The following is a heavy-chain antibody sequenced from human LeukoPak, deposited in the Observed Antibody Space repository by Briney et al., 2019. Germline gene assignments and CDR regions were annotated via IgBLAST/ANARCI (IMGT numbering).Heavy chain of an antibody. CDR3: ARVSRGNYYFDY. J-gene: IGHJ4*02. V-gene: IGHV3-23*01. Sequence: GGSLRLSCAASGFTFSSYAMSWVRQAPGKGLEWVSAISGSGGSTYYADSVKGRFTISRDKSKNTLYLQMNSLRAEDTAVYYCARVSRGNYYFDYWGPGTLVTVSS. CDR1: GFTFSSYA. CDR2: ISGSGGST.